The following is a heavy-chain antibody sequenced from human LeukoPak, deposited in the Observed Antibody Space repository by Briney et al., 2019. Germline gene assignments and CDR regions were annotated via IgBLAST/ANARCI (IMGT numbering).Heavy chain of an antibody. CDR1: GFTFKTYW. CDR2: IKDDGSAE. J-gene: IGHJ4*02. D-gene: IGHD4/OR15-4a*01. V-gene: IGHV3-7*01. CDR3: ARDTPGYGAYEN. Sequence: PGGSLRLSCGASGFTFKTYWMIWVRQAPGKGLEWVGNIKDDGSAEYYVDSVKGRFTISRDNAENSLYLQMNNLRVEDTAVYYCARDTPGYGAYENWGQGTRVTVSS.